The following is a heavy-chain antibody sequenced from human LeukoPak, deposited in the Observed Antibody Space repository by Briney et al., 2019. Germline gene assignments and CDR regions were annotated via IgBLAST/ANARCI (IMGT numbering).Heavy chain of an antibody. Sequence: PSETLSLTCTVSGGSISSYYWSWIRHPPGKGLEWIGYIYYSGSTNYNPSLKSRVTISVDTSKNQFSLKLSSVTAADTAVYYCARGYCSSTSCYLDYWGQGTLVTVSS. J-gene: IGHJ4*02. CDR3: ARGYCSSTSCYLDY. CDR1: GGSISSYY. CDR2: IYYSGST. D-gene: IGHD2-2*01. V-gene: IGHV4-59*01.